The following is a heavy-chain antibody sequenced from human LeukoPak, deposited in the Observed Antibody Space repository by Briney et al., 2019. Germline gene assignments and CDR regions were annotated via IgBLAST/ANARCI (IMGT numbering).Heavy chain of an antibody. CDR1: GFAFSNYA. J-gene: IGHJ4*02. Sequence: GGSLRLSCAASGFAFSNYAMSWVRQAPGKGLEWVSDINGSGDSKYYADSVKGRFTIFRDNSKNTLYLQMNSLRAEDTAVYFCAKDRQQYYDSSGYYKGLCYFDYWGQGTLATVSS. V-gene: IGHV3-23*01. D-gene: IGHD3-22*01. CDR2: INGSGDSK. CDR3: AKDRQQYYDSSGYYKGLCYFDY.